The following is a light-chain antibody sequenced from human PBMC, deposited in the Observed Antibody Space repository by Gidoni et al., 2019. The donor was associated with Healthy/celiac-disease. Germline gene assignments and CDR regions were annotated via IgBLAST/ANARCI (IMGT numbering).Light chain of an antibody. V-gene: IGKV1-27*01. J-gene: IGKJ3*01. CDR1: QGISNY. CDR2: AAS. Sequence: DIQITQSPSSLSASVGDRVTITCRASQGISNYLAWYQQKPRKVPKLLLYAASTLQSGVPSRFSGSGSGTDFTLTISRLQPEDVATYYCQKYNSAPPFTFGPGTKVDI. CDR3: QKYNSAPPFT.